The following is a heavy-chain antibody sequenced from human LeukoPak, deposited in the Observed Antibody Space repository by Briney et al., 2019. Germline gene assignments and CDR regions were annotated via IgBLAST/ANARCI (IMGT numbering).Heavy chain of an antibody. CDR2: IYPGDSDT. CDR3: ARLQQLGADAFDI. J-gene: IGHJ3*02. D-gene: IGHD6-13*01. V-gene: IGHV5-51*01. CDR1: GYSFTNHW. Sequence: GESLKISCKGSGYSFTNHWIGWVRQMPGKGLEWMGIIYPGDSDTRYSPSFQGQVTISADKSISTAYLQWSSLKASDTAMYYCARLQQLGADAFDIWGQGTMVTVSS.